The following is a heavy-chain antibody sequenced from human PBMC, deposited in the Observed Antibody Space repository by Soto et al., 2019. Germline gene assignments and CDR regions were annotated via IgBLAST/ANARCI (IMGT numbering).Heavy chain of an antibody. J-gene: IGHJ1*01. CDR3: VKGSHYFDTSGFYGSGYFQN. V-gene: IGHV3-23*01. D-gene: IGHD3-22*01. CDR1: GFTYSSYS. CDR2: ITGSAGSS. Sequence: QPGGSLRLSCAASGFTYSSYSISWVRQAPGKGLEWVSSITGSAGSSYYADSVKGRFTISRANTKKTVWLQMSSLRAADTAVYYCVKGSHYFDTSGFYGSGYFQNWGQGTLVTVSS.